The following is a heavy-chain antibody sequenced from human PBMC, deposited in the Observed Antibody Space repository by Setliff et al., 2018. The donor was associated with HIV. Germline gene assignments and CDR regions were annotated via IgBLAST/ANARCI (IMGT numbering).Heavy chain of an antibody. D-gene: IGHD3-22*01. CDR2: ISGSGATT. V-gene: IGHV3-23*01. CDR1: GFTFSNAW. CDR3: GKERGGWDITMIVVVNDAFDI. Sequence: PGGSLRLSCAASGFTFSNAWMSWVRQAPGKGLEWVSGISGSGATTYYADSVKGRFTISRDNSKKTLNLYMNSLRAEDTAIYYCGKERGGWDITMIVVVNDAFDIWGQGTMVTVSS. J-gene: IGHJ3*02.